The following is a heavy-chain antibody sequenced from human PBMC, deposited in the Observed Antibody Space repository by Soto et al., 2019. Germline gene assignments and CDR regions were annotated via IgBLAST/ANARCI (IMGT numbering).Heavy chain of an antibody. CDR3: AISQDRGGRTTFIY. CDR1: GFNFRMDA. CDR2: ISGNGGST. J-gene: IGHJ4*02. D-gene: IGHD3-16*01. V-gene: IGHV3-23*01. Sequence: GGAPRLSYAASGFNFRMDAMSWVRQARGKWLEWVSGISGNGGSTYSPDSVKGRFTISRDNAENSLYLQMNCLRPEDPALYSCAISQDRGGRTTFIYWGQGTQVTVSS.